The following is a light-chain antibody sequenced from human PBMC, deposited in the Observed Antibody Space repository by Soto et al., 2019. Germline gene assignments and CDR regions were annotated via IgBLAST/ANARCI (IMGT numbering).Light chain of an antibody. J-gene: IGKJ1*01. CDR3: HPFNSYPRT. V-gene: IGKV1-13*02. CDR2: DAS. CDR1: QGISSA. Sequence: AIQLTQSPSSLSASVGDRVTITCRASQGISSALAWYQQKPGKAPKLLIYDASSLESGGPSRFSGSGSGTDFTLTISSLQPEDFATYYCHPFNSYPRTCGQGTKVEIK.